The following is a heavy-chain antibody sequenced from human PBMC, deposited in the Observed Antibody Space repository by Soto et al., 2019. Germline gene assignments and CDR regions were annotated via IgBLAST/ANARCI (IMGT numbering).Heavy chain of an antibody. CDR3: ARPLVGGYYYGMDV. CDR1: GYTFTSYA. D-gene: IGHD6-6*01. V-gene: IGHV1-3*01. J-gene: IGHJ6*02. Sequence: ASVKVSCQASGYTFTSYAMHWVRQAPGQRLEWMGWITAGNGNTKYSQKFQGRVTITRDTSASTAYMELSSLRSEDTAVYYCARPLVGGYYYGMDVWGQGTTVTVSS. CDR2: ITAGNGNT.